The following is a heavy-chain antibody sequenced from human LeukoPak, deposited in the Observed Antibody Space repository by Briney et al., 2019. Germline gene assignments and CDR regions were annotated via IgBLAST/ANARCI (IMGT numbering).Heavy chain of an antibody. J-gene: IGHJ4*02. D-gene: IGHD7-27*01. CDR2: IYYTET. Sequence: PSETLSLTCTVSGGSVSNYYWSWIRQSPGRGLEWIGYIYYTETSYNPSLKSRVTISADTSKNQFSLKLYSVTAADTAVYYCATRKLGNDYWGQGTLVTVSS. CDR1: GGSVSNYY. CDR3: ATRKLGNDY. V-gene: IGHV4-59*02.